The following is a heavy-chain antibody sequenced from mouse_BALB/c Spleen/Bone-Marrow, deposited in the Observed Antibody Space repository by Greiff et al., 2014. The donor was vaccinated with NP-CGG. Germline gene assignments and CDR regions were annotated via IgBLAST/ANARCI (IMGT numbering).Heavy chain of an antibody. CDR1: GFNIKDTY. V-gene: IGHV14-3*02. J-gene: IGHJ4*01. CDR3: ARDDYDDYYAMDY. CDR2: IDPANGNT. D-gene: IGHD2-4*01. Sequence: VQLQQSGAELVKPGASVKLSCTASGFNIKDTYMHWVKQRPEQGLEWIGRIDPANGNTEYDPKFQDKATITTDTSSNTAYLQLSSLTSEDTAVYYCARDDYDDYYAMDYWGQGTSVTVSS.